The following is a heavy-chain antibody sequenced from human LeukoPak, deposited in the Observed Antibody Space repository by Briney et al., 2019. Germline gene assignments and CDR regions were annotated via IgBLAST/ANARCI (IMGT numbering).Heavy chain of an antibody. CDR3: ARGPPLRFGELGRHSSYYMDV. J-gene: IGHJ6*03. Sequence: GASVKVSCKASGYTFTSYDINWVRQATGQGLEWMGWMNPDSGNTGYAQKFQGRVTMTRNTSISTAYMELSSLRSEDTAVYYCARGPPLRFGELGRHSSYYMDVWGKGTTVTISS. V-gene: IGHV1-8*01. D-gene: IGHD3-10*01. CDR2: MNPDSGNT. CDR1: GYTFTSYD.